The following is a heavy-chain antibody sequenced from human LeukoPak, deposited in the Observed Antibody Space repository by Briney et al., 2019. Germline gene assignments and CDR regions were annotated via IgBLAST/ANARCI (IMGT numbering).Heavy chain of an antibody. D-gene: IGHD5-24*01. CDR3: ARGGDGLTEGYLDY. CDR1: GGSISSSSYY. J-gene: IGHJ4*02. V-gene: IGHV4-39*07. Sequence: SETLSLTCTVSGGSISSSSYYWGWIRQPPGKGLEWIESIYYSGSTYYNPSLKSRVTISVDTSKNQFSLKLSSVTAADTAVYYCARGGDGLTEGYLDYWGQGTLVTVSS. CDR2: IYYSGST.